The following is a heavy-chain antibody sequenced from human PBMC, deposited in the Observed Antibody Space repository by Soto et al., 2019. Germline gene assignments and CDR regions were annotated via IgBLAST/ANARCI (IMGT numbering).Heavy chain of an antibody. J-gene: IGHJ5*02. Sequence: QVQLVESGGGVAQPGRSLRLSCAASGFIFRSYGMHWVRQAPGKGLEWVAFIWYDGVNKYYADSVKGRFTISRDNAKNPLYLQMNSRRAEDTAVYQCAREVASGLLWFGNAGSWGQGTLVTGSS. CDR3: AREVASGLLWFGNAGS. CDR1: GFIFRSYG. V-gene: IGHV3-33*01. D-gene: IGHD3-10*01. CDR2: IWYDGVNK.